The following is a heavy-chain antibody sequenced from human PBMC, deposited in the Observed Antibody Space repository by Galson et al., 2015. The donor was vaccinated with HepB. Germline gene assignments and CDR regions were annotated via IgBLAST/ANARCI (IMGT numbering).Heavy chain of an antibody. D-gene: IGHD3-3*01. J-gene: IGHJ6*03. Sequence: SLRLSCAASGFTFSSHAMSWVRQAPGKGLEWVSGISGSGDTTYYAGSVEGRFTISRVNSKNTLYMQINSLTAEDTAVYYCAKRISITFFGPGKNYMDVWGKGTTVTVSS. CDR1: GFTFSSHA. CDR2: ISGSGDTT. V-gene: IGHV3-23*01. CDR3: AKRISITFFGPGKNYMDV.